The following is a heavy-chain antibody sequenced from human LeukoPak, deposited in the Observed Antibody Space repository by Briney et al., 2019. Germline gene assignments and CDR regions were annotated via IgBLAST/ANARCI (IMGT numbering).Heavy chain of an antibody. CDR1: GFTFSSYS. V-gene: IGHV3-21*01. Sequence: GGSLRLSCAASGFTFSSYSMNWVRQAPGKGLEWVSFISSSSSYIYYADSVKGRFTISRDNAKNSLYLQMNSLSAEDTAVYYCARESLDSWGAFDIWGQGTMVTVSS. CDR3: ARESLDSWGAFDI. D-gene: IGHD3-9*01. CDR2: ISSSSSYI. J-gene: IGHJ3*02.